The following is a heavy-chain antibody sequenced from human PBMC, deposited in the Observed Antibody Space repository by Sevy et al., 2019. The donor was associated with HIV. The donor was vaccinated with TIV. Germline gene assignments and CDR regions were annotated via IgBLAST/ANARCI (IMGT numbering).Heavy chain of an antibody. Sequence: ASVKVSCKASGYTFTDYYIHWMRQAPGQGLEWMGWINPKSDAPLYAQKFQGRITMTTDTSTSTAYMELCRLGSDDTARYFCARALYLDSIGYHSAYAFDIWAQGTMVTVSS. J-gene: IGHJ3*02. CDR2: INPKSDAP. D-gene: IGHD3-22*01. CDR1: GYTFTDYY. CDR3: ARALYLDSIGYHSAYAFDI. V-gene: IGHV1-2*02.